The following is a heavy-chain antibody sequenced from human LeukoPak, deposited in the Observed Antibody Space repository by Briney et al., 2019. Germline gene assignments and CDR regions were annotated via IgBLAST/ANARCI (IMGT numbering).Heavy chain of an antibody. D-gene: IGHD6-19*01. Sequence: GESLKISSQGSGXSITTYCIGWVRQMPGKGLEWMGIIYPGDADTRYSTSFQGQVTISADKSINTASLQWSSLKASDTAMYYCARKYSSGWPNWGQGTLVTVSS. J-gene: IGHJ4*02. V-gene: IGHV5-51*01. CDR1: GXSITTYC. CDR2: IYPGDADT. CDR3: ARKYSSGWPN.